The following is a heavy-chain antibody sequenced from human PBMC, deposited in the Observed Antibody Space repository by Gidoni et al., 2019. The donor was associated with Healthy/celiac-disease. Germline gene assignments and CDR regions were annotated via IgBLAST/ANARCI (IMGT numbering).Heavy chain of an antibody. Sequence: QVQLVESGGGVVQPGRSLRLSCAASGFTFSSYGMHWVRQAPGKGLEWVAVISYDGSNKYYADSVKGRFTISRDNSKNTLYLQMNSLRAEDTAVYYCAKSTSYYDFWSGYLRKNYYYGMDVWGQGTTVTVSS. V-gene: IGHV3-30*18. CDR3: AKSTSYYDFWSGYLRKNYYYGMDV. D-gene: IGHD3-3*01. CDR1: GFTFSSYG. CDR2: ISYDGSNK. J-gene: IGHJ6*02.